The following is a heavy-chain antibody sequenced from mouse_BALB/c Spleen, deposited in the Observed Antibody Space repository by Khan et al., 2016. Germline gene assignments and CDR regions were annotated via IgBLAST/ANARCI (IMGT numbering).Heavy chain of an antibody. CDR1: GYTFTSYW. D-gene: IGHD2-3*01. Sequence: VQLQESGAELARPGASVKLSCKASGYTFTSYWMQWVKQRPGQGLEWIGAIYPGDGDTRYTQKFKGKATLTADKSSSTAYMQLSSLASEDSAVYYCARGCDGYFDVWGAGTTVTVSS. CDR2: IYPGDGDT. J-gene: IGHJ1*01. V-gene: IGHV1-87*01. CDR3: ARGCDGYFDV.